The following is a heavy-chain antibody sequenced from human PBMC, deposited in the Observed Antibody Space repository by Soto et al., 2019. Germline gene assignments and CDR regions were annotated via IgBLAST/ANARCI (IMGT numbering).Heavy chain of an antibody. CDR2: INHSGST. Sequence: SETLSLTCAVYGGSFSGYYWSWIRQPPGKGLEWIGKINHSGSTNYNPSLKSRVTISVDTSKNQFSLKLSSVTAADTAVYYCARGKGRDLGAANNWFDTWGQGTLVTVSS. D-gene: IGHD1-26*01. V-gene: IGHV4-34*01. CDR3: ARGKGRDLGAANNWFDT. CDR1: GGSFSGYY. J-gene: IGHJ5*02.